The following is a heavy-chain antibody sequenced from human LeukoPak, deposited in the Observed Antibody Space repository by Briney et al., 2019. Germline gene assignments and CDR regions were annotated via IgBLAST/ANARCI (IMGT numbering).Heavy chain of an antibody. CDR3: TTDPTY. J-gene: IGHJ4*02. V-gene: IGHV3-15*01. CDR2: FRSKTDGGTT. Sequence: GGSLRLSCAASGFTFSNAWMSWVRQAPGKGLEWVGRFRSKTDGGTTDYAAPVKGRFTVSRDDSKNTFYLQMNSLKTEDTAVYYCTTDPTYWGRGTLVTVSS. CDR1: GFTFSNAW.